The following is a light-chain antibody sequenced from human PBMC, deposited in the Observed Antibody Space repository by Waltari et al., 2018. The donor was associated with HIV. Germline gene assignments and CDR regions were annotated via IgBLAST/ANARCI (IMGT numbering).Light chain of an antibody. CDR3: SAWDDNVNAL. V-gene: IGLV1-44*01. Sequence: QSVLRQPPSASGTPGQRVTISCSGSRSNIGSNNVTWYQQLPGTAPKRLIYSNNRRPSGVPDRFSGSKSDTSASLAISGLQSEDEADYYCSAWDDNVNALFGGGTKLTVL. CDR2: SNN. CDR1: RSNIGSNN. J-gene: IGLJ2*01.